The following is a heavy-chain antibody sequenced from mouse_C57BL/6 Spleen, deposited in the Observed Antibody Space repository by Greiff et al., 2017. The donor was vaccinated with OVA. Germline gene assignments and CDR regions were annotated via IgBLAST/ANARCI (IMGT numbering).Heavy chain of an antibody. J-gene: IGHJ2*01. CDR2: IYPGSGNT. CDR3: ARHYYSPYYFDY. D-gene: IGHD2-12*01. Sequence: QVQLQQSGAELVRPGASVKLSCKASGYTFTDYYINWVKQRPGQGLEWIARIYPGSGNTYYNEKFKGKATLTAEKSSSTAYMQLSSLTSEDSAVYFCARHYYSPYYFDYWGQGTTLTVSS. CDR1: GYTFTDYY. V-gene: IGHV1-76*01.